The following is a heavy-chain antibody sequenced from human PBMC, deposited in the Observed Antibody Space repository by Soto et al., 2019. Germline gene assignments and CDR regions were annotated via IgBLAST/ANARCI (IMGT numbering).Heavy chain of an antibody. J-gene: IGHJ5*02. CDR1: VGSISYNSYY. CDR3: ARLVVVAPVANA. CDR2: LFYTGTT. V-gene: IGHV4-39*02. D-gene: IGHD2-2*01. Sequence: PSEALSVTCSFSVGSISYNSYYWGWIRQPPGKGLAWVGRLFYTGTTYYSPSLKDRVTISVDTSKNSLSLNLTSVTAADTAVYFCARLVVVAPVANAWGQGTMVTVSS.